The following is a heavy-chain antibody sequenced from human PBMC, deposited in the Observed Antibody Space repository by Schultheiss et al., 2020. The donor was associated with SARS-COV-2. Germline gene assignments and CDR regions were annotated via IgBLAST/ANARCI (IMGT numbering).Heavy chain of an antibody. J-gene: IGHJ6*02. CDR1: GGSISSYY. Sequence: SETLSLTCTVSGGSISSYYWSWIRQPPGKGLEWIGEIYHSGSTNHNPSLKSRVTISVDTSKNQFSLKLSSVTAADTAVYYCARGVSEGGVYVWGSYRSYGMDVWGQGTTVTVSS. V-gene: IGHV4-59*01. CDR3: ARGVSEGGVYVWGSYRSYGMDV. D-gene: IGHD3-16*02. CDR2: IYHSGST.